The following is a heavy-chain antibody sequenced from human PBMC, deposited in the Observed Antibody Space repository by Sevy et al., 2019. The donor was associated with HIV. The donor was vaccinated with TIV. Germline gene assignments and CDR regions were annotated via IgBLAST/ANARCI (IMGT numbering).Heavy chain of an antibody. D-gene: IGHD2-21*01. J-gene: IGHJ4*02. CDR3: VKEGGGEGGDH. CDR2: IQYDGSNK. CDR1: GFSFSSYG. V-gene: IGHV3-30*02. Sequence: GGSLRLSCAASGFSFSSYGMHWVRQAPGKGLEWMSYIQYDGSNKDYADSVKGRFTISRDNSKNTLYLKMNSLRVEVTAVFYCVKEGGGEGGDHWGQGTLVTVSS.